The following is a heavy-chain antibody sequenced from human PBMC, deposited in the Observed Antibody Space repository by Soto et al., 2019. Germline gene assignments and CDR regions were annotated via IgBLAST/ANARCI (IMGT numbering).Heavy chain of an antibody. D-gene: IGHD5-12*01. Sequence: EVQLVESGGGLVKPGGSLRLSCAASGFTFSSYSMNWVRQAPGKGLEWVSSISSSSSYIYYADSVKGRFTISRDNAKNSLYLQMNSLRAEDTAVYYCARVATIRGFYNWFAPWGQGTLVTVSS. J-gene: IGHJ5*02. CDR3: ARVATIRGFYNWFAP. CDR2: ISSSSSYI. V-gene: IGHV3-21*01. CDR1: GFTFSSYS.